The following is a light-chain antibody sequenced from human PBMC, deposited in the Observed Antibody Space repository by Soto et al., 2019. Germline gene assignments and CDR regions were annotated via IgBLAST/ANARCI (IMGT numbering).Light chain of an antibody. CDR1: SSDVGGYNY. CDR3: CSYAGSYTYVV. V-gene: IGLV2-11*01. CDR2: DVS. Sequence: QSALTQPRSVSGSPGQSVTISCPGTSSDVGGYNYVSWYQQHPGKAPKLMIYDVSKRPSGVPDRFSGSKSGNTASLTISGLQAEDEADYYCCSYAGSYTYVVFGGGTKVTVL. J-gene: IGLJ2*01.